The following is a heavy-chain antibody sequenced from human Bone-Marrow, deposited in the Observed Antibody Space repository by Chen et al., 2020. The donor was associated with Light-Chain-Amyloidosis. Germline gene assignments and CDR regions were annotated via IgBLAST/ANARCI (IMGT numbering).Heavy chain of an antibody. CDR1: GITFSSYA. D-gene: IGHD2-15*01. J-gene: IGHJ4*02. CDR2: YSGTIIIT. V-gene: IGHV3-23*01. CDR3: ATRYCSGGSCYSPYFEY. Sequence: EVQLLESGGGLVQPGGSLRLSCVASGITFSSYAMNWVRQAPGKGLEWVSSYSGTIIITYYTDSVKGRFTTSRDNSKNTVYLQMSSLRADDTAVYYCATRYCSGGSCYSPYFEYWGQGTLVTVSS.